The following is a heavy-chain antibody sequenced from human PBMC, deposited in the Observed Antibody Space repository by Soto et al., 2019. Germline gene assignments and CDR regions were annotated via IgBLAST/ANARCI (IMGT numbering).Heavy chain of an antibody. J-gene: IGHJ5*02. D-gene: IGHD1-1*01. CDR2: ITGSGGST. CDR1: GLRFSSYA. V-gene: IGHV3-23*01. CDR3: AHNPAAGIWPNCFDP. Sequence: GGALRLSCAASGLRFSSYAMNWVRQAPGKGLEWVPGITGSGGSTYYADSVKGRFTISRDNSKNQVVLTMTNMDPVDTATYYCAHNPAAGIWPNCFDPWGQGTLVPVSS.